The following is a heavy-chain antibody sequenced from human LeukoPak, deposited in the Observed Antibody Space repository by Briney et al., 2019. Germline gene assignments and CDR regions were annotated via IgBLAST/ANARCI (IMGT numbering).Heavy chain of an antibody. D-gene: IGHD6-13*01. CDR3: AKDHESIAAAVLLS. V-gene: IGHV3-23*01. CDR2: ISGSGGST. Sequence: PGGSLRLSCAASGFTFSSYAMSWVRQAPEKVLEWVSAISGSGGSTYYADSVKGRFTISRDNSKNTLYLQMNSLRAEDTAVYYCAKDHESIAAAVLLSWGQGTLVTVSS. CDR1: GFTFSSYA. J-gene: IGHJ5*02.